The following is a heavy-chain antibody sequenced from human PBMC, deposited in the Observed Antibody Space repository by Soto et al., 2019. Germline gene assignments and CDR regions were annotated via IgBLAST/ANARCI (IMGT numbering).Heavy chain of an antibody. Sequence: GGSLRLSCVASGFTFGSHGMHWVRQAPGKGLELVAVISYDETNEHYVDSVKGRFTISRDNSKSILYLQMNRLRPEDTAVYKCAKDLRTTISDYGMDVWGQGTTVTVSS. CDR2: ISYDETNE. CDR1: GFTFGSHG. V-gene: IGHV3-30*18. J-gene: IGHJ6*02. CDR3: AKDLRTTISDYGMDV.